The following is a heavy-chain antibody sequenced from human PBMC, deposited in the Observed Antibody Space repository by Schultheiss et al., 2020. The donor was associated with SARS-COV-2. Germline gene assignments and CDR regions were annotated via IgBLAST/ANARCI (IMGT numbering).Heavy chain of an antibody. CDR2: IYHSGST. CDR3: ARRGATFFAFDI. D-gene: IGHD3-16*01. Sequence: SETLSLTCAVYGGSFSGYYWSWIRQPPGKGLEWIGEIYHSGSTNYNPSLKSRVTISVDTSKNQFSLKLTSVTGADTAVYYCARRGATFFAFDIWGQGTMVTVSS. V-gene: IGHV4-34*01. J-gene: IGHJ3*02. CDR1: GGSFSGYY.